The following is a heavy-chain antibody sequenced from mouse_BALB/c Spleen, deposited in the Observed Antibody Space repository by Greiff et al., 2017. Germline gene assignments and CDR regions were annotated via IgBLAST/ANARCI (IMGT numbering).Heavy chain of an antibody. CDR3: ASGNPYAMDY. CDR2: INPYNDGT. D-gene: IGHD2-1*01. J-gene: IGHJ4*01. CDR1: GYTFTSYV. V-gene: IGHV1-14*01. Sequence: EVKLMESGPELVKPGASVKMSCKASGYTFTSYVMHWVKQKPGQGLEWIGYINPYNDGTKYNEKFKGKATLTSDKSSSTAYMELSSLTSEDSAVYYCASGNPYAMDYWGQGTSVTVSS.